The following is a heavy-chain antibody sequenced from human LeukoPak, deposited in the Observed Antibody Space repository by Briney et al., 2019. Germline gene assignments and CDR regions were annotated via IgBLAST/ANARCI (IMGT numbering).Heavy chain of an antibody. D-gene: IGHD3-10*01. CDR1: GFTFSSYA. CDR2: ISDSGGYT. J-gene: IGHJ5*02. CDR3: AIGYGSGRPGNWFDP. Sequence: PGGSLRLSCAASGFTFSSYAMSWVRQAPGKGLEWVSAISDSGGYTYYADSVKGRSTISRDNSKNTLYLQMNSLRAEDTAVYSCAIGYGSGRPGNWFDPWGQGTLVTVSS. V-gene: IGHV3-23*01.